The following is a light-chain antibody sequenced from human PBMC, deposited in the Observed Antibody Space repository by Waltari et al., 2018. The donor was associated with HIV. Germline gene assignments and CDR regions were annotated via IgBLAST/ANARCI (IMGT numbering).Light chain of an antibody. V-gene: IGLV1-40*01. CDR2: GNS. Sequence: SVLSPPRSVSGAPGQRCTISCCPSGPALRATSDVHRYQHLPGTAPKLLIYGNSNRPSGVPDRFSGSKSGTSASLAITGLQPEDEGDYYCQSYDSRLSGSVFGGGTKLTVL. J-gene: IGLJ2*01. CDR3: QSYDSRLSGSV. CDR1: GPALRATSD.